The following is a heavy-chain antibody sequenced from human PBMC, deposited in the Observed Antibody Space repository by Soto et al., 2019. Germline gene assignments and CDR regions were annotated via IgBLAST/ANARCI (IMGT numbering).Heavy chain of an antibody. Sequence: QLQLQESGPGLVKPSETLSLTCTVSGDSISSSTYFWGWVRQPPGKGLEWIGSIYYSGSTYYNPSLKIRVTISVDTSENHFSLNLSSVTAADTAVYYCARHLGEGYFDYWGQGTLVTVSS. CDR2: IYYSGST. CDR1: GDSISSSTYF. J-gene: IGHJ4*02. V-gene: IGHV4-39*01. CDR3: ARHLGEGYFDY.